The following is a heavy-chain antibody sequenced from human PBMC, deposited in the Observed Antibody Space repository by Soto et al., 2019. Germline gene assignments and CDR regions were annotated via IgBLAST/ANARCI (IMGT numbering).Heavy chain of an antibody. J-gene: IGHJ4*02. Sequence: ASVKVSCKTSGYTFTEYDINWVRQAPGQGLEYMGWVSPENRNAGYAPQFRGRVSMTADTSINTVYLQMNSLRAEDTAVYYCAKDLVRGVPIPDYWGQGTLVTVSS. D-gene: IGHD3-10*01. V-gene: IGHV1-8*01. CDR3: AKDLVRGVPIPDY. CDR1: GYTFTEYD. CDR2: VSPENRNA.